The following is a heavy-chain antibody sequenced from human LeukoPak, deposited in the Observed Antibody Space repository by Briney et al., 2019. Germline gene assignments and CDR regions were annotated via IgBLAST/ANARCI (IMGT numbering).Heavy chain of an antibody. CDR1: GFTFSSFA. Sequence: GGSLRLSCAASGFTFSSFAMSWVRQAPGKGLEWVANIVGSGDSTYYADSVKGRFTISRDDSKNTLYLQMNSLRAEDTAVYYCAKGGWELLGGQGTLVTVSS. CDR2: IVGSGDST. V-gene: IGHV3-23*01. J-gene: IGHJ4*02. CDR3: AKGGWELL. D-gene: IGHD1-26*01.